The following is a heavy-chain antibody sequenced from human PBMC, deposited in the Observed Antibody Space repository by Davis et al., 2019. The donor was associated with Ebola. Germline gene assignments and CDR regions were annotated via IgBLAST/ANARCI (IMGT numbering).Heavy chain of an antibody. J-gene: IGHJ6*04. Sequence: PGGSLRLSCAASGFTFSNAWMSWVRQAPGKGLEWVAVISYDGSNKYYADSVKGRFTISRDNSKNTLYLQMNSLRAEDTAVYYCARDANYGMDVWGKGTTVTVSS. CDR1: GFTFSNAW. CDR3: ARDANYGMDV. CDR2: ISYDGSNK. V-gene: IGHV3-30*03.